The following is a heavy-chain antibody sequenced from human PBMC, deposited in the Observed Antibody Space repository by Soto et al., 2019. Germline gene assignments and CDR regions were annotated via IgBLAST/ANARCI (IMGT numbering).Heavy chain of an antibody. CDR3: ATSSGWYLGWFDP. Sequence: PGGSLRLSCAASGFTFSSYAMSWVRRAPGKGLEWVSAISGSGGSTYYADSVKGRFTISRDNSKNTLYLQMNSLRAEDTAVYYCATSSGWYLGWFDPWGQGTLVTVSS. J-gene: IGHJ5*02. V-gene: IGHV3-23*01. CDR2: ISGSGGST. D-gene: IGHD6-19*01. CDR1: GFTFSSYA.